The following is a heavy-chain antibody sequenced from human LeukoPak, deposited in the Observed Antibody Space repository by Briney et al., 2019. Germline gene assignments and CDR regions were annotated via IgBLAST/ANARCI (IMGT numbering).Heavy chain of an antibody. CDR2: IGTAGDT. V-gene: IGHV3-13*01. CDR3: ARAQGIAAADLDY. J-gene: IGHJ4*02. CDR1: GFTFSSYD. D-gene: IGHD6-13*01. Sequence: PGGSLRLSCAASGFTFSSYDMHWVRQATGKGLEWVSAIGTAGDTYYPGSVKGRFTISRENAKNSLYLQMNSLRAGDTAVYYCARAQGIAAADLDYWGQGTLVTVSS.